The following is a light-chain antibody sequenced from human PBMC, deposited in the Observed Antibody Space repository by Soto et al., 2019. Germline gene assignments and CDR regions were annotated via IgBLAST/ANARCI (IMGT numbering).Light chain of an antibody. CDR1: SSSVGGYNC. Sequence: QSALTQPASVSGSPGQSITISCTGTSSSVGGYNCVCWYQQHPDKAPKLMIYDVNNRPSGVSNRFSGSKSGNTASLTISGLQAEDEADYYCSSYTSSSTRVFGTRTKLTVL. V-gene: IGLV2-14*01. CDR2: DVN. J-gene: IGLJ1*01. CDR3: SSYTSSSTRV.